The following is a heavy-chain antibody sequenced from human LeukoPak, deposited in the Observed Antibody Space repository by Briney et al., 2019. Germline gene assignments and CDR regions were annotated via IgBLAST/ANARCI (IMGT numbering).Heavy chain of an antibody. CDR2: ISGSGGST. Sequence: PGGSLRLSCAASGFTFSSYAMSWVRQAPGKGLEWVSAISGSGGSTYYADSVKGRFTISRDNSKNPLYLQMNSLRAEDTAVYYCARMTMVRGAQYYFDYWGQGTLVTVSS. V-gene: IGHV3-23*01. D-gene: IGHD3-10*01. J-gene: IGHJ4*02. CDR3: ARMTMVRGAQYYFDY. CDR1: GFTFSSYA.